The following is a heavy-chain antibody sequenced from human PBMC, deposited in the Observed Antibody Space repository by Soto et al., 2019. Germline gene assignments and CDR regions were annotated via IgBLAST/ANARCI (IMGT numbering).Heavy chain of an antibody. CDR2: IHHSGDT. V-gene: IGHV4-59*01. J-gene: IGHJ4*02. Sequence: SETLSLTCTVSGRSISNYYWTWIRQPPGKGLEWIGYIHHSGDTNQDPSLRGRVTMSMDTSKNQISLNLNSLTAADTAVYYCVKVGGWGHFDYWGQGTLVTVSA. CDR1: GRSISNYY. CDR3: VKVGGWGHFDY. D-gene: IGHD6-19*01.